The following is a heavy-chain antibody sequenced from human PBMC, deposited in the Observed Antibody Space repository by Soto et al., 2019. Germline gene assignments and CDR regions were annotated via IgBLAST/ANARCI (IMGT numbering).Heavy chain of an antibody. CDR2: LRSKSAGGTT. Sequence: EVQLVQSGGGLLKPGGSLGLSCAAAGFMCGDTPMNWCRQSPGQGLELVGRLRSKSAGGTTYLAAAVRGRFTISRDDSTNTLHLQMNSLKIEDTAVYYCIAGRITAGAKPFDYWGQGTLVTVSS. D-gene: IGHD6-13*01. V-gene: IGHV3-15*07. CDR3: IAGRITAGAKPFDY. CDR1: GFMCGDTP. J-gene: IGHJ4*01.